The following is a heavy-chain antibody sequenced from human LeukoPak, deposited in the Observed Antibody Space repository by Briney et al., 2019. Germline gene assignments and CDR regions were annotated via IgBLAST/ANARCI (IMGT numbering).Heavy chain of an antibody. CDR2: ISAYNGNT. CDR3: ARDGGSTSPYYFDY. V-gene: IGHV1-18*01. D-gene: IGHD2-2*01. J-gene: IGHJ4*02. CDR1: GYTFTSYG. Sequence: ASVKVSCKASGYTFTSYGISWVRQAPGQGLEWMGWISAYNGNTNYAQKLQGRVTMTTDTSTSTAYMGLRSLRSDDTAVYYCARDGGSTSPYYFDYWGQGTLVTVSS.